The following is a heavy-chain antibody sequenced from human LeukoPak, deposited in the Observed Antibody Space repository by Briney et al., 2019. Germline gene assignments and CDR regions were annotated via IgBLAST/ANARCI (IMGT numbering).Heavy chain of an antibody. J-gene: IGHJ3*01. D-gene: IGHD2-15*01. V-gene: IGHV3-48*01. CDR1: GLRFSKYK. CDR2: ITTSGGTA. Sequence: GGSLRLSCAASGLRFSKYKMNWVRQAPGKGLECVSHITTSGGTAYYADSVKGRFTISRDNAKNLLYLQMNSLRAEDTAVYYCARDWPGWSAFDVWGHGTMVTVSS. CDR3: ARDWPGWSAFDV.